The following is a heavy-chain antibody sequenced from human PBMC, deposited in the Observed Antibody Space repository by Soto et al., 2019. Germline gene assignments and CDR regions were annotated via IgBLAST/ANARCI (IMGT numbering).Heavy chain of an antibody. Sequence: QVHLVQSGAEVKKPGSSVKVSCKTSGGSFNNYAVSWVRQAPGQGLEWMGGIIPNFDTPNYAQKFQDRVTIIADESTSTVYMEMRGLRSNDTAVYYCAVAMVREILIFESSGMHVWGQGTTVIVSS. D-gene: IGHD3-10*01. CDR3: AVAMVREILIFESSGMHV. J-gene: IGHJ6*02. CDR1: GGSFNNYA. CDR2: IIPNFDTP. V-gene: IGHV1-69*01.